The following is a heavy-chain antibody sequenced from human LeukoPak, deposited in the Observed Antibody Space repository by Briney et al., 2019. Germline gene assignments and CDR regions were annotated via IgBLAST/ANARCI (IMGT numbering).Heavy chain of an antibody. CDR2: IYHTGSA. J-gene: IGHJ6*02. CDR1: GGSISTYY. D-gene: IGHD4-23*01. CDR3: ARASHHGGHSYGLDV. Sequence: SETLSLTCIVSGGSISTYYWSWIRQPPGKGLEYIGYIYHTGSANYNPSLKSRVTISVDTSKNHFSLKLNSVTAADTAVYYCARASHHGGHSYGLDVWGQGTTVTVSS. V-gene: IGHV4-59*01.